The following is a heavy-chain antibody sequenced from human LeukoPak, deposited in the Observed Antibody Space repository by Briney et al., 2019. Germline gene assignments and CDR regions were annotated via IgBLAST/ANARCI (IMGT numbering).Heavy chain of an antibody. CDR2: ISGSGGST. V-gene: IGHV3-23*01. CDR3: AKDRAFGQFLWGNDY. Sequence: GGSLRLSCAASGFTFSSYAMSWVRQAPGKGLDWVSAISGSGGSTYYADSVKGRFTISRDNSKNTLYLQMNSLRAEDTALYYCAKDRAFGQFLWGNDYWGQGTLVTVSS. CDR1: GFTFSSYA. J-gene: IGHJ4*02. D-gene: IGHD3-10*01.